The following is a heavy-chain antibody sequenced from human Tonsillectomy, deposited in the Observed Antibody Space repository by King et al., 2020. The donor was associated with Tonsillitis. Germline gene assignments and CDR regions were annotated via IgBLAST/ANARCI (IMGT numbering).Heavy chain of an antibody. D-gene: IGHD3/OR15-3a*01. V-gene: IGHV4-61*02. J-gene: IGHJ5*02. Sequence: VQLQESGPGLVKPSQTLSLTCTVSGASISSGIYYWSWIRQPTGQGLEWIGRIYTSGSTNINSSLKSRVTISVDTSKNQISLRLTSVTAADTAVYYCAREYYKFSFDPWGQGTLVTVSS. CDR2: IYTSGST. CDR3: AREYYKFSFDP. CDR1: GASISSGIYY.